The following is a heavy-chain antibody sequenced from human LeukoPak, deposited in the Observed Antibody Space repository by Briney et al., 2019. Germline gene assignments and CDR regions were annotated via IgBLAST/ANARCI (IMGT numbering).Heavy chain of an antibody. Sequence: GASVKVSCKASGYTFTSYAMHWVRQAPGQRLEWMGWINAGNGNTKYSQKFQGRVTITRDTSASTAYMELSSLISEDTAVYYCARDSGGRFGELLSSFDYWGQGTLVTVSS. CDR3: ARDSGGRFGELLSSFDY. V-gene: IGHV1-3*01. D-gene: IGHD3-10*01. CDR1: GYTFTSYA. J-gene: IGHJ4*02. CDR2: INAGNGNT.